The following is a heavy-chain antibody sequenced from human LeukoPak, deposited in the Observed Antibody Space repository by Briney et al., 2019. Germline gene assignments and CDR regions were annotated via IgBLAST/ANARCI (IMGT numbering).Heavy chain of an antibody. CDR3: AKDKGLMAQFDY. D-gene: IGHD5-24*01. V-gene: IGHV3-23*01. CDR2: IRGSGGST. CDR1: GFTLSSYA. J-gene: IGHJ4*02. Sequence: GGSLRLSCAASGFTLSSYAMSWVRQAPGKGLEWVSAIRGSGGSTYYADSVKGRFTISRDNSKNTLYLQMNSLRAEDTAVYYCAKDKGLMAQFDYWGQGTLVTVSS.